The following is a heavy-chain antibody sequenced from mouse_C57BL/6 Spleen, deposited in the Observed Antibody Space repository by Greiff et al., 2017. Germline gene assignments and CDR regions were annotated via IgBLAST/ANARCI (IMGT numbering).Heavy chain of an antibody. J-gene: IGHJ3*01. V-gene: IGHV2-6*01. CDR3: ASAPYGYRFAY. CDR1: GFSLTSYG. Sequence: VKLMESGPGLVAPSQSLSITCTVSGFSLTSYGVDWVRQSPGKGLEWLGVIWGVGSTNYNSALKSRLSISKDNSKSQVFLKMNSLQTDDTAMYYCASAPYGYRFAYWGQGTLVTVSA. CDR2: IWGVGST. D-gene: IGHD2-2*01.